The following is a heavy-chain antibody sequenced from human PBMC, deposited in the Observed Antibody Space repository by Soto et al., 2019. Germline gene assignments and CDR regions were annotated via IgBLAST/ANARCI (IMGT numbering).Heavy chain of an antibody. CDR3: ARVYGSGSYNEYFQH. Sequence: SETLSLICTVSGGSISSGGYYWSWIRQHPGKGLEWIGYIYYSGSTYYNPSLKSRVTISVDTSKNQFSLKLSSVTAADTAVYYCARVYGSGSYNEYFQHWGQGTLVTVSS. D-gene: IGHD3-10*01. V-gene: IGHV4-31*03. CDR1: GGSISSGGYY. CDR2: IYYSGST. J-gene: IGHJ1*01.